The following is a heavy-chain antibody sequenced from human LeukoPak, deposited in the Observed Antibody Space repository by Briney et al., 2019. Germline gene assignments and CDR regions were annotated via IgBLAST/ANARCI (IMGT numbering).Heavy chain of an antibody. D-gene: IGHD1-26*01. Sequence: GGSLRLSCAASGFTFNAFEMNWVRQAPGKGLEWVSYISTSSSIIYFADSVKGRFTISRDNAKNSLYLQMDSLRAEDTAVYYCGREIVGATPYFDYWGRGTLVTVSS. J-gene: IGHJ4*02. V-gene: IGHV3-48*03. CDR2: ISTSSSII. CDR1: GFTFNAFE. CDR3: GREIVGATPYFDY.